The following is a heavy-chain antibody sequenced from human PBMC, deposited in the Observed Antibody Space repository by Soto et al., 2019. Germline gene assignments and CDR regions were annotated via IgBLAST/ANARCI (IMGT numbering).Heavy chain of an antibody. J-gene: IGHJ4*02. D-gene: IGHD2-15*01. CDR1: GYIFDTYG. V-gene: IGHV1-18*01. Sequence: QVHLLQSGAEVKKPGASVNVSCKASGYIFDTYGISWVRQAPGQGLEWLGWITPNNGNTNYAQKFQGRITMTPDTSTSTAYMEVRNLRSDDTAVYYCAKMAPCSSGSCYSRPLDFWGQGTLVSVSS. CDR3: AKMAPCSSGSCYSRPLDF. CDR2: ITPNNGNT.